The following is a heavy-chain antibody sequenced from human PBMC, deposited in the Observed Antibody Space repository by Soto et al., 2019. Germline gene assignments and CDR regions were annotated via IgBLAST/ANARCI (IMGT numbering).Heavy chain of an antibody. D-gene: IGHD6-6*01. CDR2: IYYSGST. V-gene: IGHV4-61*01. CDR3: ARDFIAASQGYFDY. Sequence: SETLSLTCTVSGGSVSSGSYYWSWVRQPPGKGLEWIGYIYYSGSTNYNPSLKSRVTISVDTSKNQFSLKLSSVTAADTAVYYCARDFIAASQGYFDYWGQGTLVTVSS. CDR1: GGSVSSGSYY. J-gene: IGHJ4*02.